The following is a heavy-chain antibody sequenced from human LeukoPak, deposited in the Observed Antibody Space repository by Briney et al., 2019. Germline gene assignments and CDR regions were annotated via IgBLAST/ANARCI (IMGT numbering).Heavy chain of an antibody. CDR3: ARDLLSVDTY. CDR1: GFPFSSYW. D-gene: IGHD3-22*01. CDR2: IKQDGSEK. Sequence: GGSLRLSCAASGFPFSSYWMTWVRQAPGKGLEWVANIKQDGSEKYYVDSVKGRFTISRDNAKNSVYLQMNSLRAEDTAVYYCARDLLSVDTYWGQGTLVTVSS. V-gene: IGHV3-7*01. J-gene: IGHJ4*02.